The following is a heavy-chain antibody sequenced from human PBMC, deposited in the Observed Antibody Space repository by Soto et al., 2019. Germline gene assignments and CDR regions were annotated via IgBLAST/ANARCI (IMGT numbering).Heavy chain of an antibody. CDR1: GDSISRGDYY. J-gene: IGHJ5*02. CDR2: IHFSGGT. CDR3: ARLGTVSGIVTNNWFDL. V-gene: IGHV4-30-4*01. Sequence: SETLSLTCTVSGDSISRGDYYWSWIRQPPGRGLEWIEYIHFSGGTYYNPSLRSRVSTSIDTSKNQFSLYLTSVTAADTAVYYCARLGTVSGIVTNNWFDLWGQGTLVTVSS. D-gene: IGHD1-1*01.